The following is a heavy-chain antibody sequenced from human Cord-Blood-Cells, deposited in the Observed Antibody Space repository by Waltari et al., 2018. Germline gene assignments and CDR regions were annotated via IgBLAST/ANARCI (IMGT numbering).Heavy chain of an antibody. D-gene: IGHD3-10*01. Sequence: QVQLVESGGGVVQPGGSLRLSCAASGFNSRSYGLHWVPQAPGKGLEWVAVIRYDGSNKYYADSVKGRFTISRDNSKNTLYLQMNSLRAEDTAVYYCAKVAVLVRGANDYWGQGTLVTVSS. CDR1: GFNSRSYG. J-gene: IGHJ4*02. CDR2: IRYDGSNK. CDR3: AKVAVLVRGANDY. V-gene: IGHV3-30*02.